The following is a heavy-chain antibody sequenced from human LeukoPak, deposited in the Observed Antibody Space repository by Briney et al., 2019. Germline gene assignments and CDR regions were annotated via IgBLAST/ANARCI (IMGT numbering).Heavy chain of an antibody. CDR1: GGSISSGGYS. V-gene: IGHV4-30-2*01. D-gene: IGHD5-18*01. CDR2: IYHSGST. Sequence: SETLSLTCAVSGGSISSGGYSWSWIRQPPGKGLEWIGYIYHSGSTYYNPSLKSRVTISVDRSKNQFSLKLSSVTAADTAVYYCARVSYSYGYVDYWGQGTLVTVSS. CDR3: ARVSYSYGYVDY. J-gene: IGHJ4*02.